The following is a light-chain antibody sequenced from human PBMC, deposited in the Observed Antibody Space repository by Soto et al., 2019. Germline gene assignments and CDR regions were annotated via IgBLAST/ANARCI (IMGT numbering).Light chain of an antibody. CDR2: YAS. CDR1: QSVRNN. J-gene: IGKJ5*01. CDR3: QQYNNWPPIT. V-gene: IGKV3-15*01. Sequence: EIMMTQSPATLSVSPGERATLSCRASQSVRNNLAWYQQKPGQVPRLLIYYASTMATGIPARFSGSGSGTEFTLTISSLQSEDFALYYCQQYNNWPPITFGQGTRLEIK.